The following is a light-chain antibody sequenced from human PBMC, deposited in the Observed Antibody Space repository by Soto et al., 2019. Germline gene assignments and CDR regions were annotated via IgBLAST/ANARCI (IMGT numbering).Light chain of an antibody. CDR3: QQYNTFPFT. CDR2: DAS. J-gene: IGKJ3*01. Sequence: DIQMTQSPSALSASVGDKVTITCRASQSIPNSLAWYQQKPGKAPKLLIYDASSLQSGVPSRFTGSGSGTEFTLTISSLQPDDFAAYYRQQYNTFPFTLGPGTNVDI. V-gene: IGKV1-5*01. CDR1: QSIPNS.